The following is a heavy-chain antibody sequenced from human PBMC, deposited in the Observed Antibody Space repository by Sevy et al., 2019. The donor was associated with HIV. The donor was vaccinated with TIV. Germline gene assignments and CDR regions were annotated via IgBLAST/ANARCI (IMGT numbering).Heavy chain of an antibody. Sequence: GGSLRLSCAASGFTFSTYDMHWVRQAPGKGLEWVGLIWYDGTNKYYADSVKGRFTISRDNSKNTLSLQMNSLRAEDTAVYYCARYRDGYNYDYWGQGTLVTVSS. J-gene: IGHJ4*02. D-gene: IGHD5-12*01. CDR2: IWYDGTNK. CDR3: ARYRDGYNYDY. V-gene: IGHV3-33*01. CDR1: GFTFSTYD.